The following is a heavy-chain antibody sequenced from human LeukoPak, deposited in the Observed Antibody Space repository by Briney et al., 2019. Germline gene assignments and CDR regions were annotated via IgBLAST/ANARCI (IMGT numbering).Heavy chain of an antibody. Sequence: GGSLRLSCEASGFTFSGYAVSWVRQAPGKGLEWVAVISYDGGNKYYADSVKGRFTISRDNSKNTLYLQMNSLRAEDTAVYYCAKDLVRLWFGELVDYWGQGTLVTVSS. D-gene: IGHD3-10*01. CDR2: ISYDGGNK. V-gene: IGHV3-30*18. CDR3: AKDLVRLWFGELVDY. CDR1: GFTFSGYA. J-gene: IGHJ4*02.